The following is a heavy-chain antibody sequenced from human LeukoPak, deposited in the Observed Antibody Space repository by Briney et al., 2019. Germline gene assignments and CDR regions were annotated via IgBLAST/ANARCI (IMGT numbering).Heavy chain of an antibody. CDR1: GFTFSTYA. CDR2: ITTNGGTT. J-gene: IGHJ6*03. Sequence: GGSLRLSCAASGFTFSTYAMHWVRQAPGKGLEYVSAITTNGGTTYYANSVKGRFTISRDNSKNTLYLQMGSLRAEDMAVYYCAREDWEYYYNMDVWAKGTTVTVSS. V-gene: IGHV3-64*01. D-gene: IGHD2/OR15-2a*01. CDR3: AREDWEYYYNMDV.